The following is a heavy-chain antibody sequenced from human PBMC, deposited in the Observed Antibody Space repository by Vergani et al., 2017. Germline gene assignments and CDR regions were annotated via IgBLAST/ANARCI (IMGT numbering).Heavy chain of an antibody. CDR2: ISGSVGST. V-gene: IGHV3-23*01. Sequence: EVQLLESGGGLVQPGGSLRLSCAASGLTFSSYAMSWLRQAPGKGLEWVSAISGSVGSTYYADSVKGRFTISRDNSKNTLYLQMNSLRAEDTAVYYCAKDLELAQGSLYFQHWGQGTLVTVSS. J-gene: IGHJ1*01. CDR3: AKDLELAQGSLYFQH. D-gene: IGHD5-24*01. CDR1: GLTFSSYA.